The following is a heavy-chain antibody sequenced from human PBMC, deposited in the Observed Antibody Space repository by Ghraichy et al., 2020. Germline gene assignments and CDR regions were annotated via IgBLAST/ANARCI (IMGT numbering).Heavy chain of an antibody. CDR1: GFTFSSYA. CDR3: AKGPGSSYYDSSGYYLYFDY. V-gene: IGHV3-23*01. Sequence: GGSLRLSCAASGFTFSSYAMSWVRQAPGKGLEWVSAISGSGGSTYYADSVKGRFTISRDNSKNTLYLQMNSLRAEDTAVYYCAKGPGSSYYDSSGYYLYFDYWGQGTLVTVSS. J-gene: IGHJ4*02. CDR2: ISGSGGST. D-gene: IGHD3-22*01.